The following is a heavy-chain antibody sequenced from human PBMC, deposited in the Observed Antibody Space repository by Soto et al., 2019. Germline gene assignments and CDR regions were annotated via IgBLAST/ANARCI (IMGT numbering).Heavy chain of an antibody. V-gene: IGHV4-34*01. CDR1: DGPFRGLY. Sequence: SVTMSLTCAIKDGPFRGLYWSSIRQPPGKGLEWIGEINHSGSTNYNPSLKSRVTISVDTSKNQFSLKLNSVTAADTAVYYCARALGYTYGHLPIDYWGQGTLVTVS. CDR2: INHSGST. CDR3: ARALGYTYGHLPIDY. D-gene: IGHD5-18*01. J-gene: IGHJ4*02.